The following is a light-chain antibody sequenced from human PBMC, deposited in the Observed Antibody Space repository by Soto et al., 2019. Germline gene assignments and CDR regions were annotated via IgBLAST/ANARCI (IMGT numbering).Light chain of an antibody. J-gene: IGKJ2*01. Sequence: DIVMTQSPDSLAVSLGERATINCKSSQSVLYSSNNKNYLAWYQQKPGQPPKLLIYWASTRESGVPDRFSGSGSGTDFTLTISSLQAEDVDVYYCQQYYNTPSYTFGQGTKLEIK. V-gene: IGKV4-1*01. CDR1: QSVLYSSNNKNY. CDR3: QQYYNTPSYT. CDR2: WAS.